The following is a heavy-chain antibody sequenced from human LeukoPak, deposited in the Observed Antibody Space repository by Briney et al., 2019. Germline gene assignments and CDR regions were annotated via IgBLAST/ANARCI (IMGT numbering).Heavy chain of an antibody. Sequence: SQTLSLTCAVSGGSISSGGYSWSWIRQPPGKGLEWIGYIYHSGSTYYNPSLESRVTISVDRSKNQFSLKLSSVTAADTAVYYCARAQYYYGSGSYYNLFWWFDPWGQGTLVTVSS. CDR1: GGSISSGGYS. V-gene: IGHV4-30-2*01. D-gene: IGHD3-10*01. CDR2: IYHSGST. J-gene: IGHJ5*02. CDR3: ARAQYYYGSGSYYNLFWWFDP.